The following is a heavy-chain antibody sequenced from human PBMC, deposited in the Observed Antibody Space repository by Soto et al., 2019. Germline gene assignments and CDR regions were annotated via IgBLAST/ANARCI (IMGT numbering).Heavy chain of an antibody. CDR3: ARDPNRVVRAAKPPLHALHLYYGMDV. D-gene: IGHD2-2*02. V-gene: IGHV3-30*04. CDR2: ISYDGGNK. CDR1: GFTFNDYA. J-gene: IGHJ6*02. Sequence: QVQLVESGGGVVQPGRSLGLSCAASGFTFNDYAMHWVRQAPGKGLEWVAVISYDGGNKYYADSVKGRFTISRDNTKNTLYLQMDSLRTEDTAVFYCARDPNRVVRAAKPPLHALHLYYGMDVWGQGTTVTVSS.